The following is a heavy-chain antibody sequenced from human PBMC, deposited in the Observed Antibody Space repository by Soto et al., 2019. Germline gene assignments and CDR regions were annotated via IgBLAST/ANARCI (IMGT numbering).Heavy chain of an antibody. J-gene: IGHJ4*02. CDR1: GGSISSSSYY. CDR3: ARRIVATDTFDY. V-gene: IGHV4-61*05. D-gene: IGHD5-12*01. CDR2: IYYSGST. Sequence: SETLSLTCTVSGGSISSSSYYWGWIRQPPGKGLEWIGFIYYSGSTKYNPSLNSRVTISVDTSKNQFSLTVTSVTAADTAVYYCARRIVATDTFDYRGQGTLVTVSS.